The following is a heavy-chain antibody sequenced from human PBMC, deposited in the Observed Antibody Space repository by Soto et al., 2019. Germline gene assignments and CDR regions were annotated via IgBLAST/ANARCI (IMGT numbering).Heavy chain of an antibody. CDR2: ISAYNGNT. CDR1: GYTFASYA. V-gene: IGHV1-18*01. J-gene: IGHJ4*02. Sequence: QVQLVQSGAEVKKPGASVKVSCKASGYTFASYAISWMRQAPGQGLAWMGWISAYNGNTNYAQKLQGRDTMTTAASTSTAYMALRSLRSDDPAVYYCARDPPPPDYWGQGTRVTVSS. CDR3: ARDPPPPDY.